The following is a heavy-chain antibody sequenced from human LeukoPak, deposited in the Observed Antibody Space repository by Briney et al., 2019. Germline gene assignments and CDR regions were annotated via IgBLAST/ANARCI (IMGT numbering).Heavy chain of an antibody. Sequence: GGSLRLSCAPSGYTFTSNAMPWVCKTPATGLEWVAVISYDRSNKYYADSVKGRFTISRDNSKNTLYLQMNSLRAEDTAVYYCARAADAFDIWGQGTMVTVSS. V-gene: IGHV3-30-3*01. CDR3: ARAADAFDI. J-gene: IGHJ3*02. CDR2: ISYDRSNK. CDR1: GYTFTSNA.